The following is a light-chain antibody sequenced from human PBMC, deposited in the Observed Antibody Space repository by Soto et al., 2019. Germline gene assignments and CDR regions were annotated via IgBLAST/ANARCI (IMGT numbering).Light chain of an antibody. CDR1: QSISTW. J-gene: IGKJ2*01. V-gene: IGKV1-5*03. CDR3: QQYNSYSRMYT. Sequence: DIQMTQSPSTLSASVGDRVTITCRASQSISTWLAWYQQKPGKAPKVLIYKASSLESGVPSRFTGSGSGTEFNLTISSLQPDDFATYYCQQYNSYSRMYTFGQGTKLEIK. CDR2: KAS.